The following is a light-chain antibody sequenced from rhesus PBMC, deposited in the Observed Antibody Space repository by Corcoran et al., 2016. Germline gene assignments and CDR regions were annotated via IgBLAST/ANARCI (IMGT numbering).Light chain of an antibody. CDR3: QHGYGTPFT. V-gene: IGKV1-74*01. Sequence: DIQMTQSPSSLSASVGDRVTITCRASENVNNYLHWYQQKPGKAPKLLIYKASTLQSGVPSRFSGSGSVTDYTLTIGSLQPEDVATYYGQHGYGTPFTFGHGTKLDIK. CDR1: ENVNNY. CDR2: KAS. J-gene: IGKJ3*01.